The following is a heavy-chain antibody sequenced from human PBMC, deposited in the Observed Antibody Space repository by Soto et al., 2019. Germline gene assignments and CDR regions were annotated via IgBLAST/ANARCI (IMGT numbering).Heavy chain of an antibody. CDR1: GGSISSSSYY. J-gene: IGHJ6*03. CDR3: ARHRSYTGGDYAYYYYYYMDV. Sequence: QLQLQESGPGLVKPSETLSLTCTVSGGSISSSSYYWGWIRHPPGKGLEWIGSIYYSGSTYYNPSLKSRVTISVDTSKNQFSLKLTSVTAADTAVYYCARHRSYTGGDYAYYYYYYMDVWGKGTTVTVSS. V-gene: IGHV4-39*01. D-gene: IGHD4-17*01. CDR2: IYYSGST.